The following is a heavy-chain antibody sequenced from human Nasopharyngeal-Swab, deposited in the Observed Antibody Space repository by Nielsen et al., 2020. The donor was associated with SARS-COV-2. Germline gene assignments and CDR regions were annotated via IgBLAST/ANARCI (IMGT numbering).Heavy chain of an antibody. J-gene: IGHJ3*02. V-gene: IGHV3-23*01. CDR3: ARSVDRWGSGWHDAFDI. CDR1: GFTFTDYA. CDR2: ISGSGDRT. D-gene: IGHD6-19*01. Sequence: GGSLRLSCGASGFTFTDYAMTWVRQAPGKGLEWVSAISGSGDRTFYTDSVKGRFTISRDNSKNTLYLQMNSLRAEDTAVYYCARSVDRWGSGWHDAFDIWGQGTMVTVSS.